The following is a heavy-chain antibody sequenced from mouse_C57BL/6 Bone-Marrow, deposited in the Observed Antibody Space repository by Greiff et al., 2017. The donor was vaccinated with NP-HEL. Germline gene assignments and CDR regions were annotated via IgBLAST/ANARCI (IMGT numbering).Heavy chain of an antibody. CDR3: ARQERIYDGYYEFAY. Sequence: EVKVVESGGDLVKPGGSLKLSCAASGFTFSSYGMSWVRQTPDKRLEWVATISSGGSYTYYPDSVKGRFTISRDNAKNTLYLQMSSLKSEDTAMYYCARQERIYDGYYEFAYWGQGTLVTVSA. J-gene: IGHJ3*01. CDR1: GFTFSSYG. V-gene: IGHV5-6*01. D-gene: IGHD2-3*01. CDR2: ISSGGSYT.